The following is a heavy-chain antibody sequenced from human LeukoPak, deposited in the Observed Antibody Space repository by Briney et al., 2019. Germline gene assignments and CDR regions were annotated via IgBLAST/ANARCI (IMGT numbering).Heavy chain of an antibody. J-gene: IGHJ4*02. D-gene: IGHD3-22*01. CDR2: INSDGSST. V-gene: IGHV3-74*01. CDR1: GFTLSRYW. Sequence: TGGSLRPSCAASGFTLSRYWMHWVRQAPGKGLVWVSRINSDGSSTNYADSVRGRFTISRDNAKNTLYLQMNSLRAEDTAVYYCARGSNYDSSGPDYWGQGTLVTVSS. CDR3: ARGSNYDSSGPDY.